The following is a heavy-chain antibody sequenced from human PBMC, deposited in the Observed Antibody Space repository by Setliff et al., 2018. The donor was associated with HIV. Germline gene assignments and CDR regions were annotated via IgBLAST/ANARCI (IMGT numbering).Heavy chain of an antibody. J-gene: IGHJ4*02. V-gene: IGHV1-46*01. CDR3: ARDYYYYGSGSFGLDY. D-gene: IGHD3-10*01. CDR1: GYSFTSYY. CDR2: VNPSGGST. Sequence: ASVKVSCKSSGYSFTSYYMHWVRQAPGQGLEWMGIVNPSGGSTSYAQKFQGRVTMTRDTSTSTAYMELSSLRSEDTAVYYCARDYYYYGSGSFGLDYWGQGTPVTVSS.